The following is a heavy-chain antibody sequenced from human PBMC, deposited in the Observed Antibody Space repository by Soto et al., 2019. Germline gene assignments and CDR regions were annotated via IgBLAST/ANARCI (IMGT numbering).Heavy chain of an antibody. CDR2: VFYGGT. D-gene: IGHD2-15*01. CDR3: ACYRGAFYFEH. CDR1: GGSMSSNY. J-gene: IGHJ4*02. V-gene: IGHV4-59*01. Sequence: PSETLSLTCAVSGGSMSSNYWSWIRQSPDRGLEWLGYVFYGGTDHNPSLEGRVTMSVETSKSQFSLKLSSVTAADTAVYYCACYRGAFYFEHWGQGILVTVSS.